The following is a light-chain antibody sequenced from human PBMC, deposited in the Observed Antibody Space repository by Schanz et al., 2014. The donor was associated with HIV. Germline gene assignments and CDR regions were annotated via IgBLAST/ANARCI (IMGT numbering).Light chain of an antibody. CDR1: QSVSSN. Sequence: EIVMTQSPATLSVSPGERATLSCRASQSVSSNLAWYQHKPGQAPRLLIYDASTRATGIPDRFSGSGSGTDFTLTISRLEPEDFAVYYCQQYGSSLPTFGQGTKVEVK. J-gene: IGKJ1*01. V-gene: IGKV3-20*01. CDR2: DAS. CDR3: QQYGSSLPT.